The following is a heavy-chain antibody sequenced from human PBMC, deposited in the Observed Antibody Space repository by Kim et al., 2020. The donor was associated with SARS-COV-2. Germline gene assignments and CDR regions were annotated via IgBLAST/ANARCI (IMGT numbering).Heavy chain of an antibody. J-gene: IGHJ4*02. CDR3: ARGPPRADCGANCYLDY. V-gene: IGHV4-4*07. CDR2: IYASGST. Sequence: SETLSLTCTVSGGSISTNYWGWIRQSAGKGLEWIGRIYASGSTDYNASLKSRAAMSVDTSKNQFSLELSSVTAADTAVYFCARGPPRADCGANCYLDYWGQGILVTVSA. CDR1: GGSISTNY. D-gene: IGHD2-21*01.